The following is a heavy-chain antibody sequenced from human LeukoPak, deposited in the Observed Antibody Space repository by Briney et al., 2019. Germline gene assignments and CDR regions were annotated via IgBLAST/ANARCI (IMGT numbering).Heavy chain of an antibody. CDR3: ARDPSDYYDSSGYDY. Sequence: GGSLRLSCAASGFTFSSYWMSWVRQAPGKGLEWVANIKQDGSEKYYVDSVKGRFTISRDNAKNSLYLQMNSLRAEDTAVYYCARDPSDYYDSSGYDYWGQGTLVTVSS. CDR2: IKQDGSEK. V-gene: IGHV3-7*01. D-gene: IGHD3-22*01. J-gene: IGHJ4*02. CDR1: GFTFSSYW.